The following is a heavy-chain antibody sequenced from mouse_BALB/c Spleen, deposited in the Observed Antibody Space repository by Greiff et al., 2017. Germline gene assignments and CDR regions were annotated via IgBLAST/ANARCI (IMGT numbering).Heavy chain of an antibody. CDR2: IRNKANGYTT. CDR3: ARDSWYFDV. Sequence: EVQLQESGGGLVQPGGSLRLSCATSGFTFTDYYMSWVRQPPGKALEWLGFIRNKANGYTTEYSASVKGRFTISRDNSQIILYLQMNTLRAEDSATYYCARDSWYFDVWGAGTTVTVSS. V-gene: IGHV7-3*02. CDR1: GFTFTDYY. J-gene: IGHJ1*01.